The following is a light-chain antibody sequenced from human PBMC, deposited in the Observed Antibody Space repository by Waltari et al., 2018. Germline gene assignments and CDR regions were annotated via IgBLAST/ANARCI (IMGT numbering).Light chain of an antibody. Sequence: DVVMTQTPLSLSVTPGEPASISCRSSQSPLNSDDGNTYLDWYLQKPGQSPQVLIYTLSHRAPGVPDRFSGGGSGTDFTLKISRVEAEDVGVYYCMQRIAFPWTFGQGTKVDIK. J-gene: IGKJ1*01. CDR1: QSPLNSDDGNTY. V-gene: IGKV2-40*01. CDR2: TLS. CDR3: MQRIAFPWT.